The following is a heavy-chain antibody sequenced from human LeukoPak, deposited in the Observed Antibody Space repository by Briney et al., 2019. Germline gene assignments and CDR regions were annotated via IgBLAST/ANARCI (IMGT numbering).Heavy chain of an antibody. Sequence: PSETLSLTCAVYGGSFSGYYWSWIRQPPGKGLEWIGEINHSGSTNYNPSLKSRVTISVDTSKNQFSLKLSSVTAADTAVYYCARKGGRWCGRELCGRHYYYGMDVWGQGTTVTVSS. CDR3: ARKGGRWCGRELCGRHYYYGMDV. CDR2: INHSGST. CDR1: GGSFSGYY. J-gene: IGHJ6*02. V-gene: IGHV4-34*01. D-gene: IGHD3-16*01.